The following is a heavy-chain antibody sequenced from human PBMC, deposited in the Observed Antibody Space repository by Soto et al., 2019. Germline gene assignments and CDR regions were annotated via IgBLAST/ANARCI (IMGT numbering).Heavy chain of an antibody. V-gene: IGHV3-7*01. CDR1: GFTFSSYW. CDR2: IKQDGSEK. J-gene: IGHJ6*02. CDR3: ARYSSSLRHYYGWAV. D-gene: IGHD6-13*01. Sequence: PGGSLRLSCAASGFTFSSYWMSWVRQAPGKGLEWVANIKQDGSEKYYVDSVKGRFTISRDNAKNSLYLQMNSLRAEDTAVYYCARYSSSLRHYYGWAVWGQVTTVTVSS.